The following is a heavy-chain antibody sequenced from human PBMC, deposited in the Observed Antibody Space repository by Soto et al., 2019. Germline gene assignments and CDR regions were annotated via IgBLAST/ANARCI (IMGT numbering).Heavy chain of an antibody. CDR3: AREQVVAATAYFDY. CDR1: GGSISSYY. J-gene: IGHJ4*02. V-gene: IGHV4-59*01. D-gene: IGHD2-15*01. CDR2: IYYSGST. Sequence: SETLSLTCTVSGGSISSYYWSWIRQPPGKGLEWIGYIYYSGSTNYNPSLKSRVTISVDTSKNQFSLKLSSVTAADTAVYYCAREQVVAATAYFDYWGQGTLVTVSS.